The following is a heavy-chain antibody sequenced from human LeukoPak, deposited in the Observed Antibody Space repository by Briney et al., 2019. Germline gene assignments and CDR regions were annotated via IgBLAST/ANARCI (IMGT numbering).Heavy chain of an antibody. Sequence: PSETLSLTCAVYGGSFSGYYWSWIRQPPGKGLEWIGEINHSGSTNYNPSLKSRVTISVDTSKNQFSLKLSSVTAADTAVYYCAKTRFEHSTGYWGQGTLVTVSS. D-gene: IGHD2/OR15-2a*01. CDR3: AKTRFEHSTGY. J-gene: IGHJ4*02. CDR2: INHSGST. CDR1: GGSFSGYY. V-gene: IGHV4-34*01.